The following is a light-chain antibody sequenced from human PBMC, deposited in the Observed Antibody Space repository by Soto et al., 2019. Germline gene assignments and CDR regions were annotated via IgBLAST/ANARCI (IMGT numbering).Light chain of an antibody. V-gene: IGKV3-20*01. CDR2: GAS. CDR1: QSVSSGF. Sequence: IVLTQSPGTLSLSPGERATLSCRASQSVSSGFLAWYQQKPGQAPRLLIDGASSRATGIPERFSGSKSGTDSTLTISGLEPEDFAVYYCQQYGTSPGFTFGPGTKVDIK. J-gene: IGKJ3*01. CDR3: QQYGTSPGFT.